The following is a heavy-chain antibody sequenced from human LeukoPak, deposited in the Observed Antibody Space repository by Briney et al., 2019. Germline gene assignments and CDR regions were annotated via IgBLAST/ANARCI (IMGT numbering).Heavy chain of an antibody. CDR3: ARRYFDY. V-gene: IGHV3-7*03. J-gene: IGHJ4*02. CDR2: IKQDGSEK. CDR1: GFTFSSYA. Sequence: GGSLRLSCAASGFTFSSYAMSWVRQAPGKGLEWVANIKQDGSEKYYADSVKGRFIISRDNAKNALYLQMSSLRAEDTAIYYCARRYFDYWGQGTLVTVSS.